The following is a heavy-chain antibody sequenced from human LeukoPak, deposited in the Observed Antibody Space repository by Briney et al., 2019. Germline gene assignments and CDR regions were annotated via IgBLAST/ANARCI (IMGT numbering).Heavy chain of an antibody. D-gene: IGHD4-17*01. Sequence: GGSLRLSCTASGFTFGDYAMSWFRQAPGKGLEWVGFIRSKAYGGTTEYAASVKGRFTISRDDSKSIAYLQMNSLKTEDAAVYYCTISEYGDYNLYYFDYWGQGTLVTVSS. CDR2: IRSKAYGGTT. CDR1: GFTFGDYA. CDR3: TISEYGDYNLYYFDY. J-gene: IGHJ4*02. V-gene: IGHV3-49*03.